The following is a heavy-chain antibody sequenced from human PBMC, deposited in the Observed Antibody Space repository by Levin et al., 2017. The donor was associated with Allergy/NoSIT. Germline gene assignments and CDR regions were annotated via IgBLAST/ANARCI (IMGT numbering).Heavy chain of an antibody. CDR2: ISGSGGST. V-gene: IGHV3-23*01. J-gene: IGHJ4*02. CDR1: GFTFSSYA. CDR3: AIGVGATTGAKN. D-gene: IGHD1-26*01. Sequence: GGSLRLSCAASGFTFSSYAMSWVRQAPGKGLEWVSAISGSGGSTYYADSVKGRFTISRDNSKNTLYLQMNSLRAEDTAVYYCAIGVGATTGAKNWGQGTLVTVSS.